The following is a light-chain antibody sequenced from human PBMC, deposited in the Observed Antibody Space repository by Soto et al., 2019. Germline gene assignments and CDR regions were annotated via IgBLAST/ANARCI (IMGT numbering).Light chain of an antibody. CDR3: CSFARGSSYV. J-gene: IGLJ1*01. CDR1: SSDVGSYNL. CDR2: EGS. Sequence: QSVLTQPASVSGSPGQSITISCTGTSSDVGSYNLVSWYQQHPGKAPKLIISEGSERPSGVSTRFSGSKSGNTASLTISGLQAEDEADYYCCSFARGSSYVFGTETKVTV. V-gene: IGLV2-23*01.